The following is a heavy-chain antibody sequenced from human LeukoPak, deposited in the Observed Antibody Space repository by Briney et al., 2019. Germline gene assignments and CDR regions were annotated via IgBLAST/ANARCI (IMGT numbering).Heavy chain of an antibody. D-gene: IGHD2-15*01. V-gene: IGHV3-33*01. CDR2: IWYDGSNK. J-gene: IGHJ2*01. CDR3: VGGSGNYWYFDL. Sequence: GGSLRLSCAASGFTFSSYGMHWVRLAPGKGLEWVAVIWYDGSNKYYADSVKGRFTISRDNSKNTLYLQMNSLRAEDTAVYYCVGGSGNYWYFDLWGRGTLVTVSS. CDR1: GFTFSSYG.